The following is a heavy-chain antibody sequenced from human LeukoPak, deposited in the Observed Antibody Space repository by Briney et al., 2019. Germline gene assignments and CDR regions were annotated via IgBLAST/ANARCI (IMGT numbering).Heavy chain of an antibody. V-gene: IGHV4-61*01. J-gene: IGHJ4*02. CDR3: ARYYDRSGYWSTPHFDY. CDR1: GDSLSGISFY. Sequence: SETLSLTCTVSGDSLSGISFYGRWLRQPPGKGLQYLGYIKYSGSTNYNPSLKSRVTISVDTSKNQFSLKLSSVTAADTAVYYCARYYDRSGYWSTPHFDYWGQGTLVTVSS. CDR2: IKYSGST. D-gene: IGHD3-22*01.